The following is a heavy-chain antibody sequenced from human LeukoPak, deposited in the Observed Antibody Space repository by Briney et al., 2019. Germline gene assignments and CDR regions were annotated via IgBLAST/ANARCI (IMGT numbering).Heavy chain of an antibody. CDR3: ARDTYSSGWLN. D-gene: IGHD6-19*01. CDR2: ISSNGGST. CDR1: GFTVSSNY. Sequence: GGSLRLSCAASGFTVSSNYMSWVRQAPGKGLEYVSAISSNGGSTYYANSVKGRFTISRDNSKNTLYLQMGSLRAEDMAVYYCARDTYSSGWLNWGQGTLVTVSS. V-gene: IGHV3-64*01. J-gene: IGHJ4*02.